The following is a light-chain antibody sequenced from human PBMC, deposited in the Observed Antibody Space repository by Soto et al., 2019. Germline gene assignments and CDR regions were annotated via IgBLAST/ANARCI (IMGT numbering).Light chain of an antibody. CDR1: TGAVTSGHY. Sequence: QAVVTQEPSLTVSPGGTVTLTCGSSTGAVTSGHYPYWFQQKPGQAPRTLIYDTSNKHSWTPARFSGSLLGGKAALTLSGAQPEDKAEYYFLLSYRGAPYVFGTGTKVTVL. CDR2: DTS. J-gene: IGLJ1*01. CDR3: LLSYRGAPYV. V-gene: IGLV7-46*01.